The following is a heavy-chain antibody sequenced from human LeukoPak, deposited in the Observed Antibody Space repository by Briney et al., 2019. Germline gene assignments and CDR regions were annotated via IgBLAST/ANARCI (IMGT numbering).Heavy chain of an antibody. CDR3: ARGRSSPWAGIVGADTTVGRYYFDY. CDR2: IYPGDSDT. CDR1: GYSFTSYW. J-gene: IGHJ4*02. V-gene: IGHV5-51*01. Sequence: GESLKISCKGSGYSFTSYWIGWVRQMPGKGLEWMGIIYPGDSDTRYSPSFQGQVTISADKSISTAYLQWSSLKASDTAMYYCARGRSSPWAGIVGADTTVGRYYFDYWGQGTLVTVSS. D-gene: IGHD1-26*01.